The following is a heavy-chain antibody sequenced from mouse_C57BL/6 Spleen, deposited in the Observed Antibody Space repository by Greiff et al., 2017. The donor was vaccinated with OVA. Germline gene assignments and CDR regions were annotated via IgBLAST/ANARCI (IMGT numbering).Heavy chain of an antibody. CDR1: GYAFSSSW. V-gene: IGHV1-82*01. Sequence: QVQLQQSGPELVKPGASVKISCKASGYAFSSSWMNWVKQRPGKGLEWIGRIYPGDGDTNYNGKFKGKATLTADKSSSTAYMQLSSLTFEDSAVYFCARGAWDAMDYWGQGTSVTVSS. J-gene: IGHJ4*01. CDR3: ARGAWDAMDY. D-gene: IGHD4-1*01. CDR2: IYPGDGDT.